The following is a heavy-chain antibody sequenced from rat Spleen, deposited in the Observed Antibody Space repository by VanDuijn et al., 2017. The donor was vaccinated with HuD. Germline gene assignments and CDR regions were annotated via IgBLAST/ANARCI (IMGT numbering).Heavy chain of an antibody. CDR1: GFTFSFFP. CDR2: ISTSGDST. Sequence: EVQLVESGGGLVQPGRSMKLSCAASGFTFSFFPMAWVRQTPTKGLDWVATISTSGDSTYYRDSVKGRFTISRDDAESTLYLQMDSLRSEDTATYYCTMGSHYFDVTYYYEYWGQGVMVTVSS. D-gene: IGHD1-12*02. CDR3: TMGSHYFDVTYYYEY. V-gene: IGHV5-46*01. J-gene: IGHJ2*01.